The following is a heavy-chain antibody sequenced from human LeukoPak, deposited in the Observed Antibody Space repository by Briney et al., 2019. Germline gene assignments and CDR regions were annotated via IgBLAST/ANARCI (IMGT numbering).Heavy chain of an antibody. CDR1: GFTFSSYA. Sequence: GGSLRLSCAASGFTFSSYAMHWVRQAPGKGLEWVAVISYDGSNKYYADSVKGRFTISRDNSKNTLYLQMNSLRAEDTAVYYCARDPYYYDSSGPTVLAFDYRGQGTLVTVSS. D-gene: IGHD3-22*01. J-gene: IGHJ4*02. CDR2: ISYDGSNK. V-gene: IGHV3-30-3*01. CDR3: ARDPYYYDSSGPTVLAFDY.